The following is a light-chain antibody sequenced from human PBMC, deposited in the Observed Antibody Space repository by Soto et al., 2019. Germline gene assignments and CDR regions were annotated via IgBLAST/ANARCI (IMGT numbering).Light chain of an antibody. J-gene: IGKJ1*01. CDR3: QQRSSWPRT. CDR2: DAS. Sequence: EVVLTQSPATLSLSPGERATLSCRASQSINNYLAWYRQAPGQPPRLLIYDASNRAAGVPARFSGSGSGTDFTLTISSLEPDDFAVYYCQQRSSWPRTFGQGTKVEVK. CDR1: QSINNY. V-gene: IGKV3-11*01.